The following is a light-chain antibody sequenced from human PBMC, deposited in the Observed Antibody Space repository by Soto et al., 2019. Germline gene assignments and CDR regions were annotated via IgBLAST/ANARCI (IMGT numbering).Light chain of an antibody. J-gene: IGKJ4*01. Sequence: EIVMTQSPATLSLSPGERATLSCRASQSVSSSYLSWYQQKPGQAPRLLIYGASTRATGIPARFSGSGSGTDFTLTISSLRPEDFAVYYCQQDYNFRTFGGGTKVDIK. CDR2: GAS. CDR1: QSVSSSY. V-gene: IGKV3D-7*01. CDR3: QQDYNFRT.